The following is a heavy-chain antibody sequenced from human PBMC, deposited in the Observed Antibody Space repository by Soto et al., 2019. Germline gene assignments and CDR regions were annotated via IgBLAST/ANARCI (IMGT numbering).Heavy chain of an antibody. J-gene: IGHJ6*02. Sequence: GGSLRLSCGPSGFSFDDYAIHWARQAPGKGLEWVSGINWNSGSIDYADSVKGRFTISRDNAKTSLYLQMNSLRVEDTALYYCAKDRGSGSYAANYYYYGMDVWGQGT. CDR1: GFSFDDYA. D-gene: IGHD3-10*01. CDR2: INWNSGSI. V-gene: IGHV3-9*01. CDR3: AKDRGSGSYAANYYYYGMDV.